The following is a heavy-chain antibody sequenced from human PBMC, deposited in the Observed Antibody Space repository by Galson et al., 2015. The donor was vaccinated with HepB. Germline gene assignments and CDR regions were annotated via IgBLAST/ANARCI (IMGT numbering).Heavy chain of an antibody. J-gene: IGHJ6*02. V-gene: IGHV6-1*01. CDR2: TYYRSKWII. CDR1: GDSVSSNHAV. CDR3: AYGSDV. Sequence: CAISGDSVSSNHAVWTWIRQSPSRGLEWLGRTYYRSKWIIDYATSVKSRITISPDTSRNQFSLHLSSVTPEDTAVYYCAYGSDVWGQGTAVIVSS.